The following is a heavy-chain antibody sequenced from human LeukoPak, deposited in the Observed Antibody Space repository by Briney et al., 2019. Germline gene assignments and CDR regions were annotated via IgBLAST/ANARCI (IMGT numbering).Heavy chain of an antibody. CDR2: IYYSGST. Sequence: SETLSLTCTVSGGSISSYYWSWIRQPPGKGLEWIGYIYYSGSTNYNPSLKSRVTISVDTSKNQFSLKLSSVTAADTAVCYCARAVRGLYLDYWGQGTLVTVSS. CDR1: GGSISSYY. V-gene: IGHV4-59*01. J-gene: IGHJ4*02. CDR3: ARAVRGLYLDY. D-gene: IGHD3-10*02.